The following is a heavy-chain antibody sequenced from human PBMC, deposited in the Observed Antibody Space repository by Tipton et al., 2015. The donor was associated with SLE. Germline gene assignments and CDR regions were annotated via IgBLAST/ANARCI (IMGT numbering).Heavy chain of an antibody. CDR1: GGSISSGGYY. Sequence: TLSLTCTVSGGSISSGGYYWSWIRQSPGKGLEWIGYISYSGSTNYNSSLKSRLTISVDTSKNQFSLKLSSVTAADTAVYYCASEILRDYGSAWGPDYWGQGTLVTVSS. J-gene: IGHJ4*02. CDR2: ISYSGST. D-gene: IGHD6-19*01. V-gene: IGHV4-31*03. CDR3: ASEILRDYGSAWGPDY.